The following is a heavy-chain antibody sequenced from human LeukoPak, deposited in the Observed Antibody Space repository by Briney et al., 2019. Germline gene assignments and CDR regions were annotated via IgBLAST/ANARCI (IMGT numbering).Heavy chain of an antibody. V-gene: IGHV4-4*07. J-gene: IGHJ3*02. CDR1: SGSISSYY. Sequence: SETLSLTCTVSSGSISSYYWSWIRQPAGKGLEWIGRIYTSGSTNYNPSLKSRVTMSVDTSKNQFSLKLSSVTAADTAVYYCARDTLSYSSGWYQGSGGAFDIWGQGTMVTVSS. CDR2: IYTSGST. CDR3: ARDTLSYSSGWYQGSGGAFDI. D-gene: IGHD6-19*01.